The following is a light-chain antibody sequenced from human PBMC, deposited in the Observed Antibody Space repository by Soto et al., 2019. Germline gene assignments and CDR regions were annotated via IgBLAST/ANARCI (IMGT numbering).Light chain of an antibody. CDR1: RSDVGSYNL. V-gene: IGLV2-23*01. Sequence: QSALTQPASVSGSPGQSITISCTGTRSDVGSYNLVSWYQQHPGKAPKLMIYEGSKRPSGVSNRFSGSKSGNTASLTISGLQAEDEADYYCCSYAGSSTDVVFGGWTKLTVL. J-gene: IGLJ2*01. CDR2: EGS. CDR3: CSYAGSSTDVV.